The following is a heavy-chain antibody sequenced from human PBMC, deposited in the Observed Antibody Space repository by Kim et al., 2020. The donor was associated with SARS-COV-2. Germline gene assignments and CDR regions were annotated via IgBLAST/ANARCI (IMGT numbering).Heavy chain of an antibody. D-gene: IGHD3-22*01. Sequence: SVKVSCKASGGTFSSYAISWVRQAPGQGLEWMGGIIPIFGTANYAQKFQGRVTITADESTSTAYMELSSLRSEDTAVYYCARGEYYYDSSGNTGSFDYWGQGTLVTVSS. V-gene: IGHV1-69*13. CDR3: ARGEYYYDSSGNTGSFDY. CDR1: GGTFSSYA. J-gene: IGHJ4*02. CDR2: IIPIFGTA.